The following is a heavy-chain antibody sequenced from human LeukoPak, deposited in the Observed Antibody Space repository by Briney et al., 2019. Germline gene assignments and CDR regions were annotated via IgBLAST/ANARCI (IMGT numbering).Heavy chain of an antibody. CDR3: AREALAFDI. CDR2: VIPIYGAA. V-gene: IGHV1-69*05. Sequence: VTVSCKASGGSFSSYAISWLRQAPAQGLERVGRVIPIYGAAKYAHNLQGKGTITTDESPSTAYMELSRLRSEDTAVYYCAREALAFDIWGQGTMDTVSS. J-gene: IGHJ3*02. CDR1: GGSFSSYA.